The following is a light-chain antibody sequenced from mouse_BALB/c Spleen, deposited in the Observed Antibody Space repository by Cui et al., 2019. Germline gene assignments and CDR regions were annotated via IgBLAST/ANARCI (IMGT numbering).Light chain of an antibody. CDR3: QQWSSYPRT. V-gene: IGKV4-55*01. CDR1: SSVSY. J-gene: IGKJ1*01. CDR2: DTS. Sequence: QIVVTQSPAIMSASPGEKVTMTCSASSSVSYMYWYQQKPGSSPRLLIYDTSNLASGVPVRFSGSGSGTSYSLTISRMEAEDAATYYCQQWSSYPRTFGGGTKVEIK.